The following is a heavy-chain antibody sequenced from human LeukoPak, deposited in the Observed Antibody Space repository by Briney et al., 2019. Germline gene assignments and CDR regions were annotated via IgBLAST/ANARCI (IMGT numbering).Heavy chain of an antibody. Sequence: GASVKVSCKASGYTFTAYAIHWVRQAPGQGLEWMGWINAGNGNTKYSQNFQGRITFTTDTSATTAYMELSSLNSEDTTVYYCARNPLRTTTFDYWGQETLVTVSS. CDR2: INAGNGNT. D-gene: IGHD4/OR15-4a*01. CDR3: ARNPLRTTTFDY. J-gene: IGHJ4*02. CDR1: GYTFTAYA. V-gene: IGHV1-3*01.